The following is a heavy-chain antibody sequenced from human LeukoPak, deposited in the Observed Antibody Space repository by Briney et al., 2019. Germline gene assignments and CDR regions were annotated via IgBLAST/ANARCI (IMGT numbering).Heavy chain of an antibody. CDR1: GFTFTKYR. CDR2: ITGSGDGT. J-gene: IGHJ4*02. D-gene: IGHD3-9*01. V-gene: IGHV3-23*01. CDR3: AKARLDILTGYLLGS. Sequence: GGSLRLSCAASGFTFTKYRMTWVRQAPGKGLEWLSTITGSGDGTVYADFVKGRFTISRDNSKNTLYLQLNSLRAEDTAVYYCAKARLDILTGYLLGSWGQGTLVTVSS.